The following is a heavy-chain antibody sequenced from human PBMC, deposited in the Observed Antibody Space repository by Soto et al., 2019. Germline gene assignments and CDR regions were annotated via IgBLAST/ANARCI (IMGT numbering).Heavy chain of an antibody. CDR3: ARERSAAGTGWFDP. Sequence: QVQLVQSGAEVKKPGASVKVSCKASGYTVTSYDINWVRQATGQGLEWMGWMNPNSGNTGYAQKFQGRVTMTRNTSISTAYMELSSLRSEDTAVYYCARERSAAGTGWFDPWGQGTRVTVSS. CDR1: GYTVTSYD. J-gene: IGHJ5*02. D-gene: IGHD6-13*01. CDR2: MNPNSGNT. V-gene: IGHV1-8*01.